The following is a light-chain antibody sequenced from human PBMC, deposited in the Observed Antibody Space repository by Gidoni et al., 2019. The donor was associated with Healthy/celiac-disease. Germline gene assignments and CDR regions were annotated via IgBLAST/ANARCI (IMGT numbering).Light chain of an antibody. CDR3: QQYNSYLIT. CDR2: KAS. Sequence: DIQLTQSPSTLSASVGDRVTITCRASQSISSWLAWYQKKPGKAPKLMIYKASSLESGVPSRCSGSGSGTEFTLTSSSLQPDDFATYYCQQYNSYLITFGQGTRLEIK. CDR1: QSISSW. V-gene: IGKV1-5*03. J-gene: IGKJ5*01.